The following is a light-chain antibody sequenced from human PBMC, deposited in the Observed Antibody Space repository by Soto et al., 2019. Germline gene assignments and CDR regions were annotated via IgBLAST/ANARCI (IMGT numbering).Light chain of an antibody. V-gene: IGKV3-20*01. CDR1: QSVSSSY. CDR2: GAS. CDR3: QQGST. J-gene: IGKJ2*01. Sequence: EIVLTQSPGTLSLSPGERATLSCRASQSVSSSYLAWYQQKPGQAPRLLIYGASSRATGIPDRFSGSGSGTDFTLTISRLEPEAFAVYYCQQGSTFGQGTKLEIK.